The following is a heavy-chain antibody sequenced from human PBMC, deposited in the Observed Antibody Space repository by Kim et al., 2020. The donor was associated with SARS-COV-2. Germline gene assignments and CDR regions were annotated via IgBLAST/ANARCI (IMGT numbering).Heavy chain of an antibody. Sequence: GGSLRLSCAASGFTFSNAWMSWVRQAPGKGLEWVGRIKSKTDGGTTDYAAPVKGRFTISRDDSKNTLYLQMNSLKTEDTAVYYCTTVHDSSGYYSFEEGYYYYGMDVWGQGTTVTVSS. CDR2: IKSKTDGGTT. CDR1: GFTFSNAW. V-gene: IGHV3-15*01. D-gene: IGHD3-22*01. CDR3: TTVHDSSGYYSFEEGYYYYGMDV. J-gene: IGHJ6*02.